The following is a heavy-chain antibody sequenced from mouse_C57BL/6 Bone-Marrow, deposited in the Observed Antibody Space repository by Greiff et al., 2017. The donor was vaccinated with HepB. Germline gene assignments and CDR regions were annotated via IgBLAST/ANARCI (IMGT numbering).Heavy chain of an antibody. CDR1: DSEVFPIAY. D-gene: IGHD3-2*02. CDR3: ARHSSGFRYYFDY. V-gene: IGHV15-2*01. J-gene: IGHJ2*01. CDR2: ILPSIGRT. Sequence: VKLQESGSELRSPGSSVKLSCKDFDSEVFPIAYMSWVRQKPGHGFEWIGGILPSIGRTIYGEKFEDKATLDADTLSNTAYLELNSLTSEDSAIYYCARHSSGFRYYFDYWGQGTTLTVSS.